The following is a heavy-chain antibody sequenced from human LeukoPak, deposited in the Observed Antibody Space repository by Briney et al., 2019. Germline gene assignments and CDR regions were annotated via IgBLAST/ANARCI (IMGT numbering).Heavy chain of an antibody. D-gene: IGHD3-10*01. CDR3: ARGNGGY. CDR2: IKEDGSEK. CDR1: GSTFSRYW. J-gene: IGHJ4*02. V-gene: IGHV3-7*04. Sequence: GSLRLSCAASGSTFSRYWMNWVRQAPGKGLEWVANIKEDGSEKYYVDSVKGRFTISRDNANNALFLQMNGLRAEDTAVYYCARGNGGYGGQGTLVTVSS.